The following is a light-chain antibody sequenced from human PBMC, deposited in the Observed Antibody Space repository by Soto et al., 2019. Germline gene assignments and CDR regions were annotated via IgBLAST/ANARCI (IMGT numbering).Light chain of an antibody. Sequence: QSVLTQPRSVSGSPGQSVTISCTGTSSDVGGYNYVSWYQQHPGKAPKLMIYDVTERPSGVPDRFSGSKSGNSASLTISGLQAEDESDYYCCSSGGSPTYVFGTGTKVTV. V-gene: IGLV2-11*01. CDR3: CSSGGSPTYV. CDR2: DVT. J-gene: IGLJ1*01. CDR1: SSDVGGYNY.